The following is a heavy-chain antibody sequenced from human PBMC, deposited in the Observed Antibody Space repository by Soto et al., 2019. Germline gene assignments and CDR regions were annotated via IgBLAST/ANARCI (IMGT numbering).Heavy chain of an antibody. Sequence: PGGSLRLSCAASGFTFSSYSMNWARQAPGKGLEWVSSISSSSSYIYYADSVKGRFTISRDNAKNSLYLQMNSLRAEDTAVYYCARTGYSSGWNDYWGQGTQVTVSS. D-gene: IGHD6-19*01. J-gene: IGHJ4*02. V-gene: IGHV3-21*01. CDR1: GFTFSSYS. CDR3: ARTGYSSGWNDY. CDR2: ISSSSSYI.